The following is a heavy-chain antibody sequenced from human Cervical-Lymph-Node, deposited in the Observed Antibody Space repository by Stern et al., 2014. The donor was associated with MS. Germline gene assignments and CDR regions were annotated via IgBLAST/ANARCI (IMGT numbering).Heavy chain of an antibody. Sequence: QVTLRESGPTLLKPTQTLTLTCSFSGFSLTTRDVAVGWIRQPPGKALEWLALIYLDDDERYSPSLKNRLSISKDTFRNWVVLTMTGMDPVDTGTYFCARRMVRSDYFDYWGQGILVTVSS. V-gene: IGHV2-5*02. D-gene: IGHD3-10*01. CDR1: GFSLTTRDVA. CDR2: IYLDDDE. CDR3: ARRMVRSDYFDY. J-gene: IGHJ4*02.